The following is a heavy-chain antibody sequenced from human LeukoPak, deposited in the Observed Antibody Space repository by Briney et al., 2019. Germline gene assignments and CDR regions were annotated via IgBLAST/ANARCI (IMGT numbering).Heavy chain of an antibody. V-gene: IGHV3-30*03. D-gene: IGHD2-15*01. Sequence: PGRSLRLSCAASGFTFSSYGMHWVRQAPGKGLEWVAVISYDGSNKYYADSVKGRFTISRDNSKNTLYLQMNSLRAEDTAVYYCAIRESYCSGGSCPYFDYWGQGTLVTVSS. CDR2: ISYDGSNK. CDR3: AIRESYCSGGSCPYFDY. J-gene: IGHJ4*02. CDR1: GFTFSSYG.